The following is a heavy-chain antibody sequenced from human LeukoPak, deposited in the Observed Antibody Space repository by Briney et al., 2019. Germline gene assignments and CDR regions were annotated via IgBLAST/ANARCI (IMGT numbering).Heavy chain of an antibody. V-gene: IGHV4-38-2*01. CDR1: GYSISSGYY. J-gene: IGHJ4*02. D-gene: IGHD3-16*02. CDR2: MYHSGST. CDR3: ARSSYVSGSYRPAGDY. Sequence: SETLCLTCAVSGYSISSGYYWGWIRQPPGKGLEWIGSMYHSGSTYYNPSLKSRVTISVDTSKNQFSLKLSSVTAADTAVYYCARSSYVSGSYRPAGDYWGQGTLVTVSS.